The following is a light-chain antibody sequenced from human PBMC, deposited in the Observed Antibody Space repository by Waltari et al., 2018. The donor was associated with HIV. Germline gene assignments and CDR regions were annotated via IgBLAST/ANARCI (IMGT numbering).Light chain of an antibody. CDR3: QQFYTSPLP. J-gene: IGKJ4*02. CDR2: WAS. Sequence: DIVMTQSPDSLAVSLGGRATINGKSSQSGLYSSNNKNYLAWYHQKPGQPPQLLIYWASTRESGVPDRFSGSGSGTDFTLTISSLQAEDVAVYYCQQFYTSPLPFGGGTKVEIK. CDR1: QSGLYSSNNKNY. V-gene: IGKV4-1*01.